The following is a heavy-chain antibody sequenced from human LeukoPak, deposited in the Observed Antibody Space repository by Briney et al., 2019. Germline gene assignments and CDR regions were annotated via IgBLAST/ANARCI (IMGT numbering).Heavy chain of an antibody. J-gene: IGHJ4*02. D-gene: IGHD2-2*01. V-gene: IGHV1-18*01. CDR2: ISAYNGHT. Sequence: GSSVKVSCKASGGTFSSYAISWVRQAPGQGLEWMGWISAYNGHTNYTQKLQGRVTMTIDTSTSTAYMELRSLRSDDTAVYYCARDEPIVLVPAFDYWGQGTLVTVSS. CDR3: ARDEPIVLVPAFDY. CDR1: GGTFSSYA.